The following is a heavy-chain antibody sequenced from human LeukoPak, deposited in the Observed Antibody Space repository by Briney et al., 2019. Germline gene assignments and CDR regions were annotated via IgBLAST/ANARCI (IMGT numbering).Heavy chain of an antibody. D-gene: IGHD2-21*01. CDR2: IYYSGST. CDR1: GGSISSSSYY. V-gene: IGHV4-39*01. Sequence: SETLSLTCTVSGGSISSSSYYWGWIRQPPGKGLEWIGSIYYSGSTYYNPSLKSRVTISVDTSKNQFSLKLSSVTAADAAVYYCARSTPYYPLDYWGQGTLVTVSS. CDR3: ARSTPYYPLDY. J-gene: IGHJ4*02.